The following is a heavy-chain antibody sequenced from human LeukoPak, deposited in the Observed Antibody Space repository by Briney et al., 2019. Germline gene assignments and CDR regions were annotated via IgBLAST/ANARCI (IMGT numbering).Heavy chain of an antibody. CDR2: ISAYNGNT. J-gene: IGHJ4*02. CDR3: ARAVPYYDYVWGSHTYFDY. CDR1: GYTFTSYG. V-gene: IGHV1-18*01. Sequence: AASVKVSCKASGYTFTSYGISWVRQAPGQGLEWMGWISAYNGNTNYAQKLQGRVTMTTDTSTSTAYMELRSLRSDDTAVYYCARAVPYYDYVWGSHTYFDYWGQGTLVTVSS. D-gene: IGHD3-16*01.